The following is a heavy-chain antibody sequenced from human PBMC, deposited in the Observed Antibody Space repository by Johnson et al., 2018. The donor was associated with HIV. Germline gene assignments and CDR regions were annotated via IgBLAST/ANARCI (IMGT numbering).Heavy chain of an antibody. V-gene: IGHV3-66*02. CDR3: ARDDLGNPFSSYDAFDI. D-gene: IGHD6-13*01. Sequence: VQLVESGGGLVKPGGSLRLSCAASGFTFSDYYMSWIRQAPGKGLEWVSVIYSGGSTYYADSVKGRFTISRDNSKNTLYLQMNSLRAEDTAVYYCARDDLGNPFSSYDAFDIWGQGTMVTVSS. CDR2: IYSGGST. J-gene: IGHJ3*02. CDR1: GFTFSDYY.